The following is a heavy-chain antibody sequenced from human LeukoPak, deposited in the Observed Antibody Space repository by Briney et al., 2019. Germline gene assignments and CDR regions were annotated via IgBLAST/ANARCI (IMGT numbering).Heavy chain of an antibody. CDR3: ASPYSTSWNDAYDV. CDR1: GFSFNTYT. Sequence: GGSLRLSCAASGFSFNTYTMNWVRQAPGRGLEWVASISSTGSYIYHADSVRGRFTISRDNAENSLYLQMNNLRAEDTAVFYCASPYSTSWNDAYDVWGQGTMVTVSS. V-gene: IGHV3-21*01. D-gene: IGHD6-13*01. CDR2: ISSTGSYI. J-gene: IGHJ3*01.